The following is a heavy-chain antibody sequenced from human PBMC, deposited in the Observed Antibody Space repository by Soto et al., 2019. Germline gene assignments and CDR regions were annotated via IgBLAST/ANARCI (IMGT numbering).Heavy chain of an antibody. Sequence: EVQLVESGGGLVKPGGSLRLSCAASGFTFSSYSMNWVRQAPGKGLEWVSCISSSSSNKYYADSVKGRFTISRDNAKNSLYLQMNRIRAEDTAVYYCARDRGSSGWYAGGWFDPWGQGTLVTVSS. CDR3: ARDRGSSGWYAGGWFDP. D-gene: IGHD6-19*01. CDR1: GFTFSSYS. J-gene: IGHJ5*02. V-gene: IGHV3-21*01. CDR2: ISSSSSNK.